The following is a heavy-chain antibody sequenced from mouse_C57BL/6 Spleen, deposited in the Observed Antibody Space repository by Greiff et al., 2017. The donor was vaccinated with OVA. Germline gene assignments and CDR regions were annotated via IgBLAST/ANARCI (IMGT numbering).Heavy chain of an antibody. Sequence: VQLQQSGAELVRPGASVTLSCKASGYTFTDYEMHWVKQTPVHGLEWIGAIDPETGGTAYNQKFKGKAILTADKSSSTAYMELRSLTSEDSAVYYCTRSGSSSYGDYWGQGTTLTVSS. CDR1: GYTFTDYE. V-gene: IGHV1-15*01. J-gene: IGHJ2*01. CDR2: IDPETGGT. CDR3: TRSGSSSYGDY. D-gene: IGHD1-1*01.